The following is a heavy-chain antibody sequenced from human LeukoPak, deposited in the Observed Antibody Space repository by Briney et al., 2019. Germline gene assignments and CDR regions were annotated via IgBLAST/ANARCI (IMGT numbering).Heavy chain of an antibody. CDR2: ITGTYAT. V-gene: IGHV3-73*01. CDR3: TREGCGATSCYTNDY. CDR1: GFTFSASP. D-gene: IGHD2-2*02. Sequence: GGSLKLSCAASGFTFSASPMHWVRQASGKGPEWVGRITGTYATAYSASVKGRFTISRDDSKYTTYLQMNSLETEDTAVYYCTREGCGATSCYTNDYWGQGTLVTVSS. J-gene: IGHJ4*02.